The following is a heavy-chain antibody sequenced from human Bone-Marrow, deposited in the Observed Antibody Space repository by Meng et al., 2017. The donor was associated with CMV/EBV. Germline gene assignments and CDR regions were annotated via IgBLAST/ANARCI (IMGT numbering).Heavy chain of an antibody. CDR3: ARGGLAEWFGELAGINNWFDP. V-gene: IGHV3-11*01. J-gene: IGHJ5*02. CDR2: ISSSGSTI. CDR1: YC. Sequence: YCMSWIRQAPGKGLEWVSYISSSGSTIYYADSGKGRFNIARDNAKNSLYLQMNSLRAEDTAVYYCARGGLAEWFGELAGINNWFDPWGQGTLVTVSS. D-gene: IGHD3-10*01.